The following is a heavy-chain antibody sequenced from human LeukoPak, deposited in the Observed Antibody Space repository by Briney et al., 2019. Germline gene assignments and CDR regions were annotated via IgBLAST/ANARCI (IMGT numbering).Heavy chain of an antibody. CDR1: GFTFSSYA. V-gene: IGHV3-64D*06. Sequence: GGSLRLSCSASGFTFSSYAMHWVRQAPGKGLEYVSAISSNGGGPYYADSVKGRFTISRDNSKNTLYLQMSSLRAEDTAVYYCVRQLAVPGPGYFDLWGRGALVTVSS. CDR2: ISSNGGGP. CDR3: VRQLAVPGPGYFDL. D-gene: IGHD6-19*01. J-gene: IGHJ2*01.